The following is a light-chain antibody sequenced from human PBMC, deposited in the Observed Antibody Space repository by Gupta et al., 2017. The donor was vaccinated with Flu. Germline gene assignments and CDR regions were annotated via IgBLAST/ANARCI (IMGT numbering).Light chain of an antibody. J-gene: IGKJ1*01. CDR2: DAS. Sequence: EIVLTQSPATLSLSPGERATLSCRASQSVSSYLAWYQQKRGQAPRLLIYDASNRATGIPARFSGSGPGTDFTLTISSLEPEDFAVYYCQQRSNWPWTFGQGTKVEIK. V-gene: IGKV3-11*01. CDR1: QSVSSY. CDR3: QQRSNWPWT.